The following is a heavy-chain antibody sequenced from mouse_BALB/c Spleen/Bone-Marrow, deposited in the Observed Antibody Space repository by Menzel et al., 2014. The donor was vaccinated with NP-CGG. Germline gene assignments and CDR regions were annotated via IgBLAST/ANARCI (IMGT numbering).Heavy chain of an antibody. J-gene: IGHJ3*01. D-gene: IGHD2-4*01. V-gene: IGHV1-7*01. CDR2: INPSTGYT. Sequence: QVQLQQSGAELAKPGASVKMSCKVSGYTFTSYWMHWVRQRPGQGLEWIGYINPSTGYTEYNQRFKDKATLAAVKSSTTAYMQLSSLTSEDSAVYYCARDDYDAFAYWGQGTLVTVSA. CDR1: GYTFTSYW. CDR3: ARDDYDAFAY.